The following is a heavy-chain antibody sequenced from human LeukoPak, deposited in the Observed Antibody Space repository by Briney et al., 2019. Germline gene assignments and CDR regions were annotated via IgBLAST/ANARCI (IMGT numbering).Heavy chain of an antibody. CDR2: IWYDGSNK. CDR3: ARDSSSTSSFDY. CDR1: GFTFSSYG. D-gene: IGHD2-2*01. V-gene: IGHV3-33*01. J-gene: IGHJ4*02. Sequence: GGSLRLSCAASGFTFSSYGMHWVRQAPSKGLEWVAVIWYDGSNKYYADSVKGRFTISRDNSKNTLYLQMNSLRAEDTAVYYCARDSSSTSSFDYWGQGTLVTVSS.